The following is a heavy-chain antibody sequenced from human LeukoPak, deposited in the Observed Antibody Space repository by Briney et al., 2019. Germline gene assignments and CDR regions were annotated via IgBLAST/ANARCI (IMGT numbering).Heavy chain of an antibody. D-gene: IGHD4-23*01. CDR3: ARGGKATVVTM. J-gene: IGHJ4*02. V-gene: IGHV4-4*07. CDR2: IYSSGST. Sequence: SETLSLTCTVFGGSINSYYWSWIRQPAGKGLEWIGRIYSSGSTNYNPSLKSRVSMSVDTSKNQFSLKLTSVTAADTAVYYCARGGKATVVTMWGQGILVTVSS. CDR1: GGSINSYY.